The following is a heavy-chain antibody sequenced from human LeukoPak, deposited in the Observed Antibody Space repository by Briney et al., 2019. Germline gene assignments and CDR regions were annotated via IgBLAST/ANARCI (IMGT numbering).Heavy chain of an antibody. Sequence: SETLSLTCTVSGGSVSSSTNYWGWIRQPPGEGLEWIGTIYYSGSTYYNPSLKSRVSLSVDTSKNQFSLKLSSVTAADTAVYYCARETSQKGAHYMDVWGKGTTVTISS. D-gene: IGHD3-16*01. V-gene: IGHV4-39*07. CDR1: GGSVSSSTNY. CDR2: IYYSGST. J-gene: IGHJ6*03. CDR3: ARETSQKGAHYMDV.